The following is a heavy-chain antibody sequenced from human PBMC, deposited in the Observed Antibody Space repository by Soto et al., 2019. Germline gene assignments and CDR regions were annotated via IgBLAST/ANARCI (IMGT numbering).Heavy chain of an antibody. V-gene: IGHV4-31*01. CDR2: IYYSGST. Sequence: QVQLQESGPGLVKPSQTLSLTCTVSGGSISSGGYYWSWIRQHPGKGLEWIGYIYYSGSTYYNPSPKRPGTITGDTSKNPVPLKLSSGTAADTGGEYWARRGGAAGSKYLDYWGQGTLVTVSS. CDR3: ARRGGAAGSKYLDY. CDR1: GGSISSGGYY. J-gene: IGHJ4*02. D-gene: IGHD3-16*01.